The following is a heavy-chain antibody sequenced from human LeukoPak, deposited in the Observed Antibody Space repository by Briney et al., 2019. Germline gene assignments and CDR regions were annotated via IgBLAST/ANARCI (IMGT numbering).Heavy chain of an antibody. V-gene: IGHV4-31*03. Sequence: SETLSLTCTVSGGSISSGGYYWSWIRQHPGKGLEWIGYIYYSGSTYYNPSLKSRVTISVDTSKSQFSLKLSSVTAADTAVHYCAREHPPPTNWFDPWGQGTLVTVSS. J-gene: IGHJ5*02. CDR3: AREHPPPTNWFDP. CDR1: GGSISSGGYY. CDR2: IYYSGST.